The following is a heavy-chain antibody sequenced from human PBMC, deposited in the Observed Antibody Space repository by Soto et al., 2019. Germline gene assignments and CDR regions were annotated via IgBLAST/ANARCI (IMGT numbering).Heavy chain of an antibody. V-gene: IGHV3-30*18. CDR3: AKGGASARDFDY. Sequence: PGGSLRLSCTGSGFTFGNYGMHWVRQAPGKGLEWVASTPYDGNNKYYADSLKGRFTISRDNSKKMVYLQMTSLGPEDTAVYYCAKGGASARDFDYWGQRARVTVSS. CDR1: GFTFGNYG. J-gene: IGHJ4*02. CDR2: TPYDGNNK.